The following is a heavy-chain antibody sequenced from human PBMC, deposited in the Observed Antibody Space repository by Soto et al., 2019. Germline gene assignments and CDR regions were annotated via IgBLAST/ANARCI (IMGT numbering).Heavy chain of an antibody. CDR2: ILVDGRT. J-gene: IGHJ3*01. V-gene: IGHV3-23*01. Sequence: ESLRLSCAASGFPCGSYDMTWVRQAPGKGLEWVSTILVDGRTFYVDSVKGRFTISRDNSRNTVYLQMNSLTAGDTALYYCAKATATGGGAFDFCGQGTMVTVSS. CDR1: GFPCGSYD. D-gene: IGHD2-8*02. CDR3: AKATATGGGAFDF.